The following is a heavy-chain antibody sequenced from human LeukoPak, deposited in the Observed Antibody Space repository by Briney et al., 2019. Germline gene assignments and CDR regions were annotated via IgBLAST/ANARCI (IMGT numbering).Heavy chain of an antibody. CDR3: VRGGPSTWF. J-gene: IGHJ4*02. D-gene: IGHD3-22*01. V-gene: IGHV3-74*01. CDR2: INDDGSDT. Sequence: GGTLRLSCAASGFTFKLYWMHWVRQVPGKGPVWVARINDDGSDTVYADSVKGRFTISRDDAKNMLFLQMNSLRGEDTAVYHCVRGGPSTWFWGQGTLVTVSS. CDR1: GFTFKLYW.